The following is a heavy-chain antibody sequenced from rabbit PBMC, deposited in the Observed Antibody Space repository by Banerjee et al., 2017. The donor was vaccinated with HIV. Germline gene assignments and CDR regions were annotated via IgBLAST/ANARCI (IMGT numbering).Heavy chain of an antibody. D-gene: IGHD4-1*01. J-gene: IGHJ4*01. Sequence: QSLEESGGDLVKPGASLTLTCTASGFSFSSSYYIHWVRQAPGKGLEWIACIYTGSGSTWYASWAKGRFPISKTSSTTVPLQMTSLTAADTATYFCARTLTTGVSLWGPDTLFSVS. V-gene: IGHV1S40*01. CDR3: ARTLTTGVSL. CDR2: IYTGSGST. CDR1: GFSFSSSYY.